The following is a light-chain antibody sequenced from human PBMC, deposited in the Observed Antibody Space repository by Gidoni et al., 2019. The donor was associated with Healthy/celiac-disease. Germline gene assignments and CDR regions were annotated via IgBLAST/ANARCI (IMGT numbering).Light chain of an antibody. V-gene: IGKV3-15*01. J-gene: IGKJ2*01. CDR1: QSVSSN. CDR2: GAS. Sequence: EIVMTQSPATLSVSPGERATLSCRASQSVSSNLAWYQQKPGQAPRLLIYGASTRATGIPARFSGSGSGTEFTLTISSLQPEDFAVYYCQQYNNWPPYTFXQXTKLXIK. CDR3: QQYNNWPPYT.